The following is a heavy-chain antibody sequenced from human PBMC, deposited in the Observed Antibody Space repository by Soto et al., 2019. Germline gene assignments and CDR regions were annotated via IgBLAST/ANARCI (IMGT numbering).Heavy chain of an antibody. CDR1: GFTFNNAW. J-gene: IGHJ4*02. CDR3: ATGIGGK. CDR2: IKSKTDGGTA. V-gene: IGHV3-15*01. D-gene: IGHD1-26*01. Sequence: EVQLVESGGGLVQPGGSLRLSCATSGFTFNNAWMSWVRQAPGKGLEWVGYIKSKTDGGTADYAAPVKGRFSISRDDSKDTLYLQMNSLQSEDTAVYHCATGIGGKWGQGTLVTVSS.